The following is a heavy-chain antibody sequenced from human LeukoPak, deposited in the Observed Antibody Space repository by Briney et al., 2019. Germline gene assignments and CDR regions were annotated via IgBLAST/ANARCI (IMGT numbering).Heavy chain of an antibody. CDR2: IKQDGSEK. CDR3: ARSTYYFDY. J-gene: IGHJ4*02. V-gene: IGHV3-7*01. Sequence: PGGSLRLSCAASGFTFSDYWMSWVRQAPGKGLEWVANIKQDGSEKYYVDSVKGRFAISRDDARNSLYLQMNSLRAEGTAVYYCARSTYYFDYWGQGTLVTVSS. CDR1: GFTFSDYW. D-gene: IGHD2-2*01.